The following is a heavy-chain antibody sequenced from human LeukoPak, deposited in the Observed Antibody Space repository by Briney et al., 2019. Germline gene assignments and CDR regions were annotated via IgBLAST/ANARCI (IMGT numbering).Heavy chain of an antibody. D-gene: IGHD2-2*01. CDR2: ISAYNGNT. CDR1: GYTFTSYG. J-gene: IGHJ5*02. V-gene: IGHV1-18*01. Sequence: GASVKVSCKASGYTFTSYGISWVRQAPGQGLEWMGWISAYNGNTNYAQKLQGRVTMTTDTSTSTAYMELRSLRSDDTAVYYCARDGRRYCGSTSCPPDPWGQGTLVTVSS. CDR3: ARDGRRYCGSTSCPPDP.